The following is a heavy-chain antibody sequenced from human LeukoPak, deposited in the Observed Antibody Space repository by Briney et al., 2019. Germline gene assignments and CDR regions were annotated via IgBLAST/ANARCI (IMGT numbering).Heavy chain of an antibody. CDR1: GYTFTGYY. J-gene: IGHJ4*02. CDR3: ARDETIFGVVTPLY. D-gene: IGHD3-3*01. Sequence: GASVKVSCKASGYTFTGYYMHWVRQAPGQGLEWMGWISSYNGNTHYAQKLQGRVTMTTDTSTSTAYMELRSLRSDDTAVYYCARDETIFGVVTPLYWGQGTLVTVSS. V-gene: IGHV1-18*04. CDR2: ISSYNGNT.